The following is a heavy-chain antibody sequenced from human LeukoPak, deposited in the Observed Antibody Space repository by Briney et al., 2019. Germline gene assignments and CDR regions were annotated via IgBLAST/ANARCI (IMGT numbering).Heavy chain of an antibody. CDR3: TREKRYFDWFQADC. V-gene: IGHV3-49*03. J-gene: IGHJ4*02. CDR2: IRNKAYGGTA. D-gene: IGHD3-9*01. Sequence: GGSLRLSCTASGFTFSDYAMSWFRQAPGQGLEWVGLIRNKAYGGTAEYAASVKGRFTISRDDSKYIAYLQMNRLKTEDTAVYYCTREKRYFDWFQADCWSQGTLVTVSS. CDR1: GFTFSDYA.